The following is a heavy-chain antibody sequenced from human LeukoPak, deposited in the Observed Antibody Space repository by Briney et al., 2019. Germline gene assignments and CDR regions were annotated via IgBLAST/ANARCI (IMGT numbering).Heavy chain of an antibody. CDR2: IYDSGST. CDR1: GDSINSLDL. D-gene: IGHD3-10*01. CDR3: ARHYGP. Sequence: PSETLSLTWTVSGDSINSLDLWSWVRQPPGKGLEWIGSIYDSGSTYYNPSLKSRVTISVDTSKNQFSLKLNSVTAADTAVYYCARHYGPWGQGTLVTVSS. V-gene: IGHV4-39*01. J-gene: IGHJ5*02.